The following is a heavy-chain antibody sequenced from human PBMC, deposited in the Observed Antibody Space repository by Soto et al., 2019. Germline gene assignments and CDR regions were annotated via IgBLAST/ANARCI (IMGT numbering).Heavy chain of an antibody. CDR1: GFTFSNYW. V-gene: IGHV3-74*01. Sequence: AQLVESGGGLVQPGGSLRLSCAASGFTFSNYWMHWVRQVPGQGPVWVSRLNRDGSRTDYADSVRGRFTIFRDNARNTLDLQMNSLRAEDTAMYYCARDLGGAESYWGQGTLVTVSS. CDR3: ARDLGGAESY. J-gene: IGHJ4*02. D-gene: IGHD3-10*01. CDR2: LNRDGSRT.